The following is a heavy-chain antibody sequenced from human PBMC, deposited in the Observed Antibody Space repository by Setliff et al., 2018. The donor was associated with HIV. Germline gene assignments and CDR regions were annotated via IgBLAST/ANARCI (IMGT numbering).Heavy chain of an antibody. J-gene: IGHJ4*02. V-gene: IGHV4-59*01. CDR1: GGSIINYF. D-gene: IGHD5-18*01. CDR2: IYYSGST. Sequence: SETLSLTCTVSGGSIINYFWSWIRLPPGKRLEWIGYIYYSGSTDYNPSLKSRVTISVDTSKSQFSLKLSSVTAADTAVYYCARSPGVDTNMAFDYWGRGTLVTVSS. CDR3: ARSPGVDTNMAFDY.